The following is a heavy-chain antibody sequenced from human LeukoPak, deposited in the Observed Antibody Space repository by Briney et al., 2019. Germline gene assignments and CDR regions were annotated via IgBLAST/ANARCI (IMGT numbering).Heavy chain of an antibody. CDR3: GTGVDY. CDR2: ISTSGST. Sequence: SETLSLTCTVSGGSISSGSYYWSWIRQPAGKDLEWIGRISTSGSTNYNPSLKSRVTMSVDTSKNQFSLKLSSVTAADTAVYYCGTGVDYWGQGTLVTVSS. D-gene: IGHD1-1*01. V-gene: IGHV4-61*02. J-gene: IGHJ4*02. CDR1: GGSISSGSYY.